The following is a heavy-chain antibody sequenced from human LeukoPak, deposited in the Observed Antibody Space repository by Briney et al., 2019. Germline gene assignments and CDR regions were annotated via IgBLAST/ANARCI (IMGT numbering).Heavy chain of an antibody. V-gene: IGHV4-61*01. Sequence: PSETLSLTCTVSGGPVSSGSYYWSWIRQPPGKGLEWIGYIYYSGSTNYNPSLKSRVTISVDTSKNQFSLKPSSVTAADTAVYYCARVQLERRDAFDIWGQGTMVTVSS. CDR1: GGPVSSGSYY. CDR2: IYYSGST. CDR3: ARVQLERRDAFDI. D-gene: IGHD1-1*01. J-gene: IGHJ3*02.